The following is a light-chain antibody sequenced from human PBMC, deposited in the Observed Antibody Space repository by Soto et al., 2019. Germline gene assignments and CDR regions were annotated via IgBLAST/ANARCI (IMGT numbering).Light chain of an antibody. V-gene: IGKV1-12*01. J-gene: IGKJ4*01. Sequence: IQMTQSPSSVSASVGDRVTITCRASQDVKSWLAWYQQKPGKAPKLLINAASTLHTGVPSRFSGSGAGTEFNFTISAVQPEDFETYYCQQGINFLLTFGGGTRVEIK. CDR2: AAS. CDR3: QQGINFLLT. CDR1: QDVKSW.